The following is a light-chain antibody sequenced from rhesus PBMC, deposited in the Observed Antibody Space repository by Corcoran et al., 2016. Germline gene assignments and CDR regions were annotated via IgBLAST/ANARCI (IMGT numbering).Light chain of an antibody. CDR2: KAS. CDR3: HHYSSSPLT. V-gene: IGKV1-22*01. CDR1: QTIHSW. J-gene: IGKJ4*01. Sequence: DIQMTQSPSSLSASVGDTVTITCRASQTIHSWLAWFQQTPGHAPKLLSYKASTLESGVPSRFSGSGSGTDVTINSSSQQSVDFATYYCHHYSSSPLTFGGGTKVEL.